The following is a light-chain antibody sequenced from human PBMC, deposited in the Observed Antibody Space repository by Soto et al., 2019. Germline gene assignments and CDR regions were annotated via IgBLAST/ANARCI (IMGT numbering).Light chain of an antibody. CDR1: QRIRRY. V-gene: IGKV1-39*01. CDR2: AVA. Sequence: IQMNQPPSSLSASVGDRVTITCRSSQRIRRYLKWYRPGPRESRKLLVYAVASLQSGVQSRFRGSGPVTDFTLTISSLQREDFATYYCQQCSITPLPFGGVAK. CDR3: QQCSITPLP. J-gene: IGKJ4*01.